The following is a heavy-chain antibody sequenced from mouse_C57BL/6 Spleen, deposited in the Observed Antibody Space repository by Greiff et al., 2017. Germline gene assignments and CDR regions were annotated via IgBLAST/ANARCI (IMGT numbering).Heavy chain of an antibody. CDR3: GGYDVGAWFAY. Sequence: EVHLVESGGDLVKPGGSLKLSCAASGFTFSSYGMSWVRQTPDKRLEWVATISSGGSYTYYPDSVKGRFTISRDNAKNTLYLQMSSLKSEDTAMYYCGGYDVGAWFAYWGQGTLVTVSA. D-gene: IGHD2-2*01. V-gene: IGHV5-6*01. J-gene: IGHJ3*01. CDR1: GFTFSSYG. CDR2: ISSGGSYT.